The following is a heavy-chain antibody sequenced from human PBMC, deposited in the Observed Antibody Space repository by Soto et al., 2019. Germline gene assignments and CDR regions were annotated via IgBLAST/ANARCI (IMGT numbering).Heavy chain of an antibody. Sequence: PGGSLRLSCAASGFTFSSYAMSWVRQAPGKGLEWVSAISGSGGSTYYADSVKGRFTISRDNSKNTLYLQMNSLRAEDTAVYYCAEGRGYDILTGPIFGPDAFDIWGQGTMVTVSS. CDR1: GFTFSSYA. CDR2: ISGSGGST. V-gene: IGHV3-23*01. CDR3: AEGRGYDILTGPIFGPDAFDI. J-gene: IGHJ3*02. D-gene: IGHD3-9*01.